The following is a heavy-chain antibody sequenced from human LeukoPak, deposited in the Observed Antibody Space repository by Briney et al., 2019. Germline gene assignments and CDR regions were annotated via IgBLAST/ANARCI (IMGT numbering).Heavy chain of an antibody. D-gene: IGHD6-19*01. CDR2: ISSRSRHT. CDR1: GFTFSDYC. V-gene: IGHV3-11*03. Sequence: GGSLRLSCAASGFTFSDYCMSWIRQAPGKGLEWVSYISSRSRHTNYADSVKGRFTISRDNAKNSLYLQMNSLRAEDTAVYYCARFSSGWYYFDYWGQGTLVTVSS. CDR3: ARFSSGWYYFDY. J-gene: IGHJ4*02.